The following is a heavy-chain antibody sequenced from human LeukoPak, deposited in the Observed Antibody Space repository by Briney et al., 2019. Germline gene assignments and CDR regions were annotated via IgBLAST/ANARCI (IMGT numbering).Heavy chain of an antibody. CDR2: ISAYNGNT. CDR3: ARDRCSGGSCSLDP. J-gene: IGHJ5*02. Sequence: GASVKVSCKASGYTFTSYGISGVRQAPGQGLEWMGWISAYNGNTNYAQKLQGRVTMTTDTSTSTAYMELRSLRSDDTAVYYCARDRCSGGSCSLDPWGQGTLVTVSS. V-gene: IGHV1-18*01. D-gene: IGHD2-15*01. CDR1: GYTFTSYG.